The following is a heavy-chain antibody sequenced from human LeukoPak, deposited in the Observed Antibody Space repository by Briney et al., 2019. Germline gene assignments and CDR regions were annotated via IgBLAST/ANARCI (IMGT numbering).Heavy chain of an antibody. V-gene: IGHV3-30*03. D-gene: IGHD2-15*01. CDR2: ISYDGSNK. CDR3: ASRYCSGGSCYSGGPFDY. CDR1: EFTFRIYG. J-gene: IGHJ4*02. Sequence: PGGSLRLSCAASEFTFRIYGMHWVRQAPGKGLEWVAVISYDGSNKYYADSVKGRFTISRDNSKNTLYLQMNSLRAEDTAVYYCASRYCSGGSCYSGGPFDYWGQGTLVTVSS.